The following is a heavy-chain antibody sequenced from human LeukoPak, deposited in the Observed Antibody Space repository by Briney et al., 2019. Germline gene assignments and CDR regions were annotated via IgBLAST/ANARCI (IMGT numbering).Heavy chain of an antibody. CDR1: GGSISNYY. J-gene: IGHJ6*03. CDR3: ARADIGAYYYYMDV. V-gene: IGHV4-59*01. Sequence: SETLSLTCTVSGGSISNYYWSWIRQPPGKGLECIGYIYYSGSTNYNPSLKSRVTISVDTSKNQFSLKLSSVTAADTAVYYCARADIGAYYYYMDVWGNGTTVTVSS. D-gene: IGHD2-15*01. CDR2: IYYSGST.